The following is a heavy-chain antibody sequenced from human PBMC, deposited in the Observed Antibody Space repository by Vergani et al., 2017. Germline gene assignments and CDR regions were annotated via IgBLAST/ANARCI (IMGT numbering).Heavy chain of an antibody. Sequence: VQLVESGGGLVKPGGSLRLSCAASGFTFSSYEMNWVRQAPGKGLEWVSYISSSGSTIYYADSVKGRFTISRDNAKNSLYLQMNSLRAEDTAVYYCAKAPYDSSFDPWGQGTLVTVSS. J-gene: IGHJ5*02. CDR1: GFTFSSYE. D-gene: IGHD3-22*01. CDR2: ISSSGSTI. CDR3: AKAPYDSSFDP. V-gene: IGHV3-48*03.